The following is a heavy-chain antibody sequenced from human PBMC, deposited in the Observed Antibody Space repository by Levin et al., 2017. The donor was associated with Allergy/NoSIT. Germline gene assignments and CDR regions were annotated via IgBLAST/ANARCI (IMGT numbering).Heavy chain of an antibody. CDR3: ARRGGNGGSFDY. CDR1: GYSFAFSW. Sequence: KVSCKASGYSFAFSWIGWVRQMPGKGLEWMGIIFPADSDTRYSPSFQGHVTISADKSITTAYLQWSSLKASDSAIYYCARRGGNGGSFDYWGQGTLVTVSS. J-gene: IGHJ4*02. CDR2: IFPADSDT. V-gene: IGHV5-51*01. D-gene: IGHD3-10*01.